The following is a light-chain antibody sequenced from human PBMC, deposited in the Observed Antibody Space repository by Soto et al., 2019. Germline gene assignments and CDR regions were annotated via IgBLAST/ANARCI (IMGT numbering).Light chain of an antibody. J-gene: IGKJ2*01. CDR1: QSISNW. CDR2: EAS. V-gene: IGKV1-5*03. Sequence: DIQMTQSPSTLSASVGDRVTITCRASQSISNWLAWYQQKPGTAPKLLIYEASTLKSGVPSRFSGIRSGTEFTLTVSSLQPDDFETYYCQQYNDSFPYTFGQGTKLEIK. CDR3: QQYNDSFPYT.